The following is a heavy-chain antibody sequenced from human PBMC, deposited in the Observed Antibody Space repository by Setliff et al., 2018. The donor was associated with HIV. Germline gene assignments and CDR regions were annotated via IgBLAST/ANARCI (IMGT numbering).Heavy chain of an antibody. V-gene: IGHV4-61*09. CDR3: ARERWNYDYYYYGMDV. J-gene: IGHJ6*02. D-gene: IGHD1-7*01. CDR2: IYSGST. Sequence: SETLSLTCTVSGGSISSGTYYWSWIRQPAGKGLEWIGHIYSGSTDYNPTFKSRVTISEDTSKNQVSLKVSSVTAADTAVYYCARERWNYDYYYYGMDVWGQGTTVTVSS. CDR1: GGSISSGTYY.